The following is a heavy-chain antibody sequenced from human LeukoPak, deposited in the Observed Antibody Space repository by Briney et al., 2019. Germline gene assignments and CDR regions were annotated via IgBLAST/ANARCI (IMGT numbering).Heavy chain of an antibody. CDR2: IKQDGSEI. V-gene: IGHV3-7*01. Sequence: GGSLRLPCAASGFIFRNHWMSWVRQAPGGGLEWVAHIKQDGSEIYYVDSVEGRFTLSRDDAKNSVYLQMNSLRVDDTAVYYCARGPDYGARVDFLDFWAWGTQVTVSS. J-gene: IGHJ4*02. CDR1: GFIFRNHW. CDR3: ARGPDYGARVDFLDF. D-gene: IGHD4-17*01.